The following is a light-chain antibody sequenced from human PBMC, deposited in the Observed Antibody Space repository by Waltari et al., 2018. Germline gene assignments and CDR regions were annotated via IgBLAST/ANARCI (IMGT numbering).Light chain of an antibody. CDR3: SSYTSSSTPYV. V-gene: IGLV2-14*01. CDR1: STDVGGYTY. CDR2: EVS. J-gene: IGLJ1*01. Sequence: QSALTQPASVSGSPGQSITISCPGASTDVGGYTYVSWYQHHPGKAPKLMIYEVSNRPSGVSNRFSGSKSGNTASLTISGLQAEDEADYYCSSYTSSSTPYVFGTGTKVTVL.